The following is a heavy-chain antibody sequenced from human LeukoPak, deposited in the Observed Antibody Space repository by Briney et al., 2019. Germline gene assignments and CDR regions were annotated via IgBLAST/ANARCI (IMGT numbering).Heavy chain of an antibody. CDR1: GFTFDDYA. J-gene: IGHJ4*02. CDR2: ISWNSGSI. CDR3: ARGGGYDWRSFVN. Sequence: GGSLRLSCAASGFTFDDYAMHWVRQAPGKGLEWVSGISWNSGSIGYADSVKGRFTISRDNAKNSLYLQMNSLKSEDTAIYYCARGGGYDWRSFVNWGQGTLVTVSS. V-gene: IGHV3-9*01. D-gene: IGHD5-12*01.